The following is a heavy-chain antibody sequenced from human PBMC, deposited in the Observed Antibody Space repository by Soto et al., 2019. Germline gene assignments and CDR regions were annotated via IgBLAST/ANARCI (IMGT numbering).Heavy chain of an antibody. CDR1: GFTFRSYG. CDR3: ARMTDGSGSYYPIYYYYGMDV. D-gene: IGHD3-10*01. Sequence: GGSLRLSCAASGFTFRSYGRNWVRQAPGKGLEWVSYISSSSSTIYYADSVKGRFTISRDNAKNSLYLQMNSLRDEDTAVYYCARMTDGSGSYYPIYYYYGMDVWGQGTTVTVSS. J-gene: IGHJ6*02. V-gene: IGHV3-48*02. CDR2: ISSSSSTI.